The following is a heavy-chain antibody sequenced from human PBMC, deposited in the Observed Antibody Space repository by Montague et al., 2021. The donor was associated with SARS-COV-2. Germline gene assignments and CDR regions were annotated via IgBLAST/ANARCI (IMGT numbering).Heavy chain of an antibody. CDR3: ATESGHDPDTFVI. Sequence: WMGIIYPADSDTRYSPSFQGQVTISADKSISTAYLQWISLKASDTAVYYCATESGHDPDTFVIWAQGTTVTGAS. V-gene: IGHV5-51*01. J-gene: IGHJ3*02. CDR2: IYPADSDT. D-gene: IGHD3-16*01.